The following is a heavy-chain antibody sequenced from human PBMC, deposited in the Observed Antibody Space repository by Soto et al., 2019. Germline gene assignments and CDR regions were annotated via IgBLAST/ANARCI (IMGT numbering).Heavy chain of an antibody. CDR1: GFTFSDYY. J-gene: IGHJ4*02. V-gene: IGHV3-11*05. D-gene: IGHD6-19*01. CDR2: ISSSSSYT. Sequence: QVQLVESGGGLVKPGGSLRLSCAASGFTFSDYYMSWIRQAPGNGLEWVSYISSSSSYTNYADSVKGRFTISRDNAKNSLYLQMNSLRAEDTAVYYCARDPLAVAAMGYYFDYWGQGTLVTVSS. CDR3: ARDPLAVAAMGYYFDY.